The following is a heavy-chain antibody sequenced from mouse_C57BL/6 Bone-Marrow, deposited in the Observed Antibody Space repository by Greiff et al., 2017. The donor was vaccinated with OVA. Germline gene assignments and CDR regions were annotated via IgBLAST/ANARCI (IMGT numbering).Heavy chain of an antibody. D-gene: IGHD1-1*01. CDR1: GYTFTGYW. J-gene: IGHJ4*01. CDR3: ARSRFNTTVVESPLGAMDY. CDR2: ILPGSGST. V-gene: IGHV1-9*01. Sequence: VQLQQSGAELMKPGASVKLSCKATGYTFTGYWIEWVKQRPGHGLEWIGEILPGSGSTNYNEKFKGKATFTADTSSNTAYMQLSSLTTEDSAIYYCARSRFNTTVVESPLGAMDYWGQGTSVTVSS.